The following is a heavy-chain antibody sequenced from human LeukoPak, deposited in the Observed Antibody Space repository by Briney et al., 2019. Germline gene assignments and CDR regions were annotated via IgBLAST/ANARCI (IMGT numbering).Heavy chain of an antibody. CDR1: GGSINDTGCY. Sequence: SETLSLTCTVSGGSINDTGCYWGWVRQPPGKGLEWIGSIYYTGDTYYSPSLKSRVTMSVDTSKSQFSLKLSSVTAADTAVYYCARLQLPYNCFDPWGQGTLVTVSS. D-gene: IGHD2-2*01. CDR2: IYYTGDT. V-gene: IGHV4-39*01. CDR3: ARLQLPYNCFDP. J-gene: IGHJ5*02.